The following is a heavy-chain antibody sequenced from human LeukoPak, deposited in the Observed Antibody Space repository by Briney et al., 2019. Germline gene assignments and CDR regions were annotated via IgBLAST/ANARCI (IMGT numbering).Heavy chain of an antibody. D-gene: IGHD4-17*01. V-gene: IGHV3-48*03. Sequence: GGSLRLSCAASGFTFSSYEMNWVRQAPGKGLEWVSYISSSGSTIYYADSVKGRFTISRDNAKNSLYLQMNSLRAEDTAVYYCARDGVDYGDYSYAYWGQGTLVTVSS. CDR3: ARDGVDYGDYSYAY. CDR2: ISSSGSTI. CDR1: GFTFSSYE. J-gene: IGHJ4*02.